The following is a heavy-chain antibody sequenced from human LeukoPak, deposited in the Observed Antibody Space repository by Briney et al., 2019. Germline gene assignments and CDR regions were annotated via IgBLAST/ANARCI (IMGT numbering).Heavy chain of an antibody. D-gene: IGHD3-22*01. CDR3: VRVGRNRYYSDRSGYLGGWFDP. V-gene: IGHV1-2*02. CDR1: GYAFTGYY. J-gene: IGHJ5*02. CDR2: INPNSGGT. Sequence: ASVKVSCKASGYAFTGYYMHWVRQAPGQGLEWMGWINPNSGGTNYAQKFQGRVTMTRDTSISTAYMDLRSLRSDDTAVYYCVRVGRNRYYSDRSGYLGGWFDPWGQGTLVTVSS.